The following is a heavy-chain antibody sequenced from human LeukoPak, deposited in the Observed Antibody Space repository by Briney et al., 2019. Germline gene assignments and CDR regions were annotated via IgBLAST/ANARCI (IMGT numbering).Heavy chain of an antibody. D-gene: IGHD3-22*01. CDR3: ARVDYDSSGYYYNYYYYYMDV. Sequence: GGSLRLSCAASGFTFSTYTMNWVRQAPGKGLEWVSSISSSSSYIYYADSVNGRFTISRDNAKNSLYLQMNSLRAEDTAVYYCARVDYDSSGYYYNYYYYYMDVWGKGTTVTVSS. CDR1: GFTFSTYT. V-gene: IGHV3-21*01. CDR2: ISSSSSYI. J-gene: IGHJ6*03.